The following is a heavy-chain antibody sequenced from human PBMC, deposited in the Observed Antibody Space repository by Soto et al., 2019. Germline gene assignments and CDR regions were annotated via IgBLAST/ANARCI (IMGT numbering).Heavy chain of an antibody. J-gene: IGHJ5*02. Sequence: QLPLQESGPGLVKPSETLSLTCTVSGGSIRTNGYSWGWIRRPPEQGLECFAPISYSWNTYYNPPLHRRVTTALDISNNIFSLTLTSMTVSDSSVYYCARHRYCSGATWYQLDYWCDPCGQGTLVIVSS. CDR2: ISYSWNT. CDR1: GGSIRTNGYS. V-gene: IGHV4-39*01. CDR3: ARHRYCSGATWYQLDYWCDP. D-gene: IGHD2-15*01.